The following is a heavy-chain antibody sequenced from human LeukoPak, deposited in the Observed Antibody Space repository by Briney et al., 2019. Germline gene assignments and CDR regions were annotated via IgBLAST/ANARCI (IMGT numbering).Heavy chain of an antibody. CDR1: GFTFDDYA. Sequence: PGGSLRLSCAASGFTFDDYAMHWVRQAPGGGLEWVSGISWNSGSIGYADSVKGRFTISRDNAKNSLYLQMNSLGAEDTALYYCAKDIGSGRTNRFDPWGQGTLVTVSS. V-gene: IGHV3-9*01. J-gene: IGHJ5*02. D-gene: IGHD3-10*01. CDR2: ISWNSGSI. CDR3: AKDIGSGRTNRFDP.